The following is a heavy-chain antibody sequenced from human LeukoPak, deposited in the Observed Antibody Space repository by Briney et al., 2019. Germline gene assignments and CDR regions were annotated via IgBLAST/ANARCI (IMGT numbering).Heavy chain of an antibody. V-gene: IGHV1-46*01. CDR3: AGGRQLGRFDY. J-gene: IGHJ4*02. Sequence: ASVKVSCKTSGYTFSTYYVHWVRLAPGQGLDWMGIINPHGGSTSYPQKFQGRATMTSDTSTGTVYMDLNSLTSEDTAVYYCAGGRQLGRFDYWGQGTLVTVSS. D-gene: IGHD3-16*01. CDR2: INPHGGST. CDR1: GYTFSTYY.